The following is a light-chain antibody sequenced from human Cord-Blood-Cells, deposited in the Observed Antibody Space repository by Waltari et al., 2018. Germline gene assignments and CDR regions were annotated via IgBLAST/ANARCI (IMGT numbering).Light chain of an antibody. CDR1: SSDVGGYNY. J-gene: IGLJ3*02. CDR3: SSYTSSSTLV. V-gene: IGLV2-14*01. CDR2: DVS. Sequence: QSALTQPASVSGSPGQSITISCTGTSSDVGGYNYVSWYQQHPGKAPKLMIYDVSKRPSGVSNRFPGSKSGNTASLTISGLQAEDGADYYCSSYTSSSTLVFGGGTKLTVL.